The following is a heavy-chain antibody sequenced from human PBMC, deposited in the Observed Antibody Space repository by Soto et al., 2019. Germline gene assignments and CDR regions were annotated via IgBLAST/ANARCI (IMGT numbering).Heavy chain of an antibody. Sequence: PSETLSLTCTVSGGSISSYYWSWIRQPPGKGLEWIGYIYYSGSTNYNPSLKSRVTISVNTSKNQFSLKLTSVTAADTAVYYCARVSSGWWYFHYWGQGTLVTVSS. CDR3: ARVSSGWWYFHY. J-gene: IGHJ4*02. D-gene: IGHD6-19*01. CDR1: GGSISSYY. V-gene: IGHV4-59*01. CDR2: IYYSGST.